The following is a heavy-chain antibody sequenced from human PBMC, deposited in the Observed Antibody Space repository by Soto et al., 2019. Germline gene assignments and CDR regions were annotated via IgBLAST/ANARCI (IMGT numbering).Heavy chain of an antibody. CDR2: INPNSGGT. J-gene: IGHJ3*02. D-gene: IGHD2-21*02. CDR1: GYTFSDYY. Sequence: ASVKVSCKASGYTFSDYYMHWVRQAPGLGLQRMGWINPNSGGTNYAQRFQGRVTMTWDTSISTAYMEVSRLSSDDTAVYYCARQISGDSDAFDIWGQGTMVT. V-gene: IGHV1-2*02. CDR3: ARQISGDSDAFDI.